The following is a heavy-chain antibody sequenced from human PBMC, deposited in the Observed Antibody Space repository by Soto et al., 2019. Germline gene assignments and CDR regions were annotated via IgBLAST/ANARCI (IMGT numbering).Heavy chain of an antibody. J-gene: IGHJ6*02. Sequence: SGPTLVNPTQTLALTCTFSGLSLSTTGVGVGWIRQPPGKALEWLALIYWDDDKRYSPSLKSRLTITKDTSKNQVVLTMTNMDPVDTATYYCVQSRCGGDCLQSYSSHSYYGLDVWGQGTTVTVSS. D-gene: IGHD2-21*02. CDR3: VQSRCGGDCLQSYSSHSYYGLDV. CDR1: GLSLSTTGVG. CDR2: IYWDDDK. V-gene: IGHV2-5*02.